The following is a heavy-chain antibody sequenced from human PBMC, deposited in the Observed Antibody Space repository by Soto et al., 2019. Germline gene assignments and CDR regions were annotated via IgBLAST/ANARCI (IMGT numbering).Heavy chain of an antibody. V-gene: IGHV1-3*01. Sequence: QVQLVQSGAEVKKPGASVKVSCKASGYTFTSYAMHWVRQAPGQRLEWMGWINAGNGNTKYSQKFQGRVTITRDTSASTAYMELSSLRSEDTAVYYCARLPITMVRGVPHFDYWGQGTLVTVSS. D-gene: IGHD3-10*01. CDR2: INAGNGNT. CDR1: GYTFTSYA. CDR3: ARLPITMVRGVPHFDY. J-gene: IGHJ4*02.